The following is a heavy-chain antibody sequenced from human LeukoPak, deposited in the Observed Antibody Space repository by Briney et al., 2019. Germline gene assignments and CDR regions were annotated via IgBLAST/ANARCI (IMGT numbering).Heavy chain of an antibody. J-gene: IGHJ4*02. CDR1: GGSIKGYH. V-gene: IGHV4-4*08. Sequence: PSETLSLTCTVSGGSIKGYHWSWIRQPPGKGLEWIGYIYSNEATEYKPSLKSRVTISADTSKNQFSLKLTSVTAADTAVYYCATIAGSSSYWGQGTLVTVSS. CDR3: ATIAGSSSY. CDR2: IYSNEAT. D-gene: IGHD6-6*01.